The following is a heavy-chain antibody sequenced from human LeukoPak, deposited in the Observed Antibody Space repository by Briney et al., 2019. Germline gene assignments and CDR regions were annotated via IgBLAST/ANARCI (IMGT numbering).Heavy chain of an antibody. Sequence: PSETLSLTCTVSGGSISSYYWSWIRQPPGKGLEWIGYIYTSGSTNCNPSLKSRVTISVDTSKNQFSLKLSSVTAADTAVYYCAGVKGIAAYYYYGMDVWGQGTTVTVSS. D-gene: IGHD6-13*01. CDR1: GGSISSYY. J-gene: IGHJ6*02. CDR3: AGVKGIAAYYYYGMDV. CDR2: IYTSGST. V-gene: IGHV4-4*09.